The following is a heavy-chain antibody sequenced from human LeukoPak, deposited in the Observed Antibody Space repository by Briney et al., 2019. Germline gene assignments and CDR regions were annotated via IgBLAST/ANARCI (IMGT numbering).Heavy chain of an antibody. CDR3: ATGGHYFDTSDFRGIDY. D-gene: IGHD3-22*01. CDR1: GYTFTGYY. J-gene: IGHJ4*02. CDR2: ISPNSGGT. Sequence: ASVKVSCKASGYTFTGYYIHWVRQAPGQGLEWMGWISPNSGGTNYAQNFQGWVTMTRDTSISTAYMELSRLRSDDTAVYYCATGGHYFDTSDFRGIDYWGQGTLVTVSS. V-gene: IGHV1-2*04.